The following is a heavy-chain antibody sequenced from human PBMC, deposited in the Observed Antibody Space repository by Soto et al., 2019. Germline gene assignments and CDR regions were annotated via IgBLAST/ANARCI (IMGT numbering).Heavy chain of an antibody. J-gene: IGHJ4*02. CDR2: INSDGSST. Sequence: EVQLVESGGGLVQPGGYLRLSCAASGFTSSNYWMHWVRQAPGKGLVWVSRINSDGSSTSYADSVKGRFTISRDTAKNTLYLQMNSLRAEDTAVYYCARGRSNGGNFVYLNYWGQGTLVTVSS. CDR3: ARGRSNGGNFVYLNY. V-gene: IGHV3-74*01. CDR1: GFTSSNYW. D-gene: IGHD2-21*02.